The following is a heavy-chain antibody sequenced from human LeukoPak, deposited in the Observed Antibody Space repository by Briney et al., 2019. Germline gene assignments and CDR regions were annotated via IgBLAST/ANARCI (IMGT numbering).Heavy chain of an antibody. CDR3: ARVPSWQREGWFDP. V-gene: IGHV4-4*07. CDR2: IYTSATTNYNPSLT. D-gene: IGHD1-26*01. J-gene: IGHJ5*02. CDR1: GGSISGYY. Sequence: SETLSLTCTVSGGSISGYYWSWIRQPAGEGLEWIGRIYTSATTNYNPSLTNYNPSLKSRLTMSVDMSKNQFSLKLSSVTAADTAVYYCARVPSWQREGWFDPWGQGTLVTVSS.